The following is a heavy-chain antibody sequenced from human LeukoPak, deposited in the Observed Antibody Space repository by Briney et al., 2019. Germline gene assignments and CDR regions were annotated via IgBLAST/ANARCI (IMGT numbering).Heavy chain of an antibody. J-gene: IGHJ6*02. CDR2: IKQDGSEK. CDR1: GFTFSSYW. Sequence: GGSLRLSCAASGFTFSSYWMSWVRQAPGKGLEWVANIKQDGSEKYYVDSVKGRFTISRDNAKNSLYLQMNSLRAEDTAVYYCARDFVAGTIYYYYYYGMDVWGQGTTVTVSS. CDR3: ARDFVAGTIYYYYYYGMDV. D-gene: IGHD6-19*01. V-gene: IGHV3-7*03.